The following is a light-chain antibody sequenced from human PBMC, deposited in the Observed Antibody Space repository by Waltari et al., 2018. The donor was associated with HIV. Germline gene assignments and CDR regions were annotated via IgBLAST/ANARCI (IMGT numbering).Light chain of an antibody. CDR1: QTISDNN. CDR3: QQYGSSRWT. J-gene: IGKJ1*01. Sequence: EIVLTQSPGTLSLSPGDRATLSCRASQTISDNNLVWYQQKPGQSPRLLMFGASNRPTGIPDRFSGGGSGTDFTLTINRLGPEDFAMYYCQQYGSSRWTFGPGTQVEIK. CDR2: GAS. V-gene: IGKV3-20*01.